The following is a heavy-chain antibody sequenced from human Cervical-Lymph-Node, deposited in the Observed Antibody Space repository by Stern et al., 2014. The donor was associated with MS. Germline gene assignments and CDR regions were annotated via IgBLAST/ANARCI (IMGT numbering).Heavy chain of an antibody. V-gene: IGHV1-2*02. CDR1: GFTFTDYY. Sequence: QVHLGQSGTEVKKPGASVRVSCEASGFTFTDYYFHWVRQAPGQGLEWMGWINPNTGGANYAQKFQGRVTVTSDTSISTTYMQLSGLRSDDTSVYFCARGGSWFRPDDYWGQGTLVAVSS. D-gene: IGHD6-13*01. CDR2: INPNTGGA. CDR3: ARGGSWFRPDDY. J-gene: IGHJ4*02.